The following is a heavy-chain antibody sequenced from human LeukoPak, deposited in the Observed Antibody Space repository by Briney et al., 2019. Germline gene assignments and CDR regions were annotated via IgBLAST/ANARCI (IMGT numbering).Heavy chain of an antibody. Sequence: GGSLRLSCAASGFTFTSYAMNWVRQAPGKGLEWVSAISGSGGSTYYADSVKGRSTISRDNSKNTLYLQMNSLRAEDTAVYYCAKDTFSLYYFDYWGQGTLVTVSS. J-gene: IGHJ4*02. CDR2: ISGSGGST. D-gene: IGHD3-16*01. CDR3: AKDTFSLYYFDY. V-gene: IGHV3-23*01. CDR1: GFTFTSYA.